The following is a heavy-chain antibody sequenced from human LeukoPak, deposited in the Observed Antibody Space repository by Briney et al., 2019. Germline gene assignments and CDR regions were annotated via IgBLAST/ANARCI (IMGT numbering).Heavy chain of an antibody. CDR1: GFIFSRYP. V-gene: IGHV3-64*01. J-gene: IGHJ4*02. CDR2: ISADGGTT. CDR3: AREQGPYDY. Sequence: PGGSLRLSCTASGFIFSRYPMHWVRQAPGKGLQYVSAISADGGTTYYGNSVRGRFAISRDNSKNTLYLQVGSLRPEDMAVYYCAREQGPYDYWGQGTLVTVSS.